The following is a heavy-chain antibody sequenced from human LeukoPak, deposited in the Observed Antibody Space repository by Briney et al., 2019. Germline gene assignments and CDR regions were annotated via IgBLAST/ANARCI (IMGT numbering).Heavy chain of an antibody. J-gene: IGHJ6*02. Sequence: PGGSLRLSCAASGFIFSTTWMNWVRQAPGKGLEWVSTLITSDGSAYYADSVKGRFTISRDNSKNTLYLQMNSLRAEDTAVYYCAKGPYYNLDVWGQGTTVTVSS. CDR1: GFIFSTTW. V-gene: IGHV3-23*01. CDR2: LITSDGSA. CDR3: AKGPYYNLDV.